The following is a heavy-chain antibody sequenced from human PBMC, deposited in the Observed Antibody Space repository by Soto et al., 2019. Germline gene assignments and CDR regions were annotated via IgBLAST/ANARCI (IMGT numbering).Heavy chain of an antibody. CDR1: GGSIISGGSY. V-gene: IGHV4-31*03. CDR2: IYYSGTT. D-gene: IGHD5-18*01. CDR3: ARDADGYSVLDY. Sequence: TLSLTCTVSGGSIISGGSYWSWIRQHPGKGLEWIGYIYYSGTTYYNPSLKSRITISVDTSRNQFSLNLTSVTAADTAVYYCARDADGYSVLDYWGQGTLVTVSS. J-gene: IGHJ4*02.